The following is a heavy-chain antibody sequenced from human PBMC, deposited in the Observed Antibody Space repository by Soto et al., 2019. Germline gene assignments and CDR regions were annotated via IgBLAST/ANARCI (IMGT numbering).Heavy chain of an antibody. Sequence: SETLSLTCTVSGGSISSSSYYWGWIRQPPGKGLEWIGSIYYSGSTYYNPSLKSRVTISVDTSKNQFSLKLSSVTAADTAVYYCARAGVSGWSYYYYYGMDVWGQGTTVTVSS. D-gene: IGHD6-19*01. CDR3: ARAGVSGWSYYYYYGMDV. J-gene: IGHJ6*02. CDR2: IYYSGST. V-gene: IGHV4-39*07. CDR1: GGSISSSSYY.